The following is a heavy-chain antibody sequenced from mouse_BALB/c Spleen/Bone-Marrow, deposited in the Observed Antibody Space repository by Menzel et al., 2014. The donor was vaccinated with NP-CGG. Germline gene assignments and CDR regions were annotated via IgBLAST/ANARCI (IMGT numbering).Heavy chain of an antibody. CDR3: TRWGVYDYDGGFAY. CDR1: GYSFISYW. J-gene: IGHJ3*01. CDR2: IYPGNSDA. Sequence: SGTVLARPGASVKMSCKASGYSFISYWMHWVKQRPGQGLEWIGAIYPGNSDASYNQKVKGKAKLTAVTSASTAYMELISLTNEDSAVYYCTRWGVYDYDGGFAYWGQGTLVTVSA. V-gene: IGHV1-5*01. D-gene: IGHD2-4*01.